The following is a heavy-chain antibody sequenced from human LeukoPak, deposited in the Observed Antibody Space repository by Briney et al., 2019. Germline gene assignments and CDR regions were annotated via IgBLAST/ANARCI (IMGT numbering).Heavy chain of an antibody. CDR3: ARSIDSSSWTL. V-gene: IGHV3-21*01. J-gene: IGHJ4*02. CDR1: GSTFSSYS. CDR2: ISSSSSYI. D-gene: IGHD6-13*01. Sequence: GGSLRLSCAASGSTFSSYSMNWVRQAPGKGLEWVSSISSSSSYIYYADSVKGRFTISRDNAKNSLYLQMNSLRAEDTAVYYCARSIDSSSWTLWGQGTLVTVSS.